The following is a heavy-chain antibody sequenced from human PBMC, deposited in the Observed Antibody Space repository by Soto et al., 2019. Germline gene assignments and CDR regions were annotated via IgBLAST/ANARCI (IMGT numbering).Heavy chain of an antibody. CDR1: GFTVSSNY. J-gene: IGHJ4*02. D-gene: IGHD3-16*02. Sequence: GGSLGLSCAASGFTVSSNYVSWVRQAPGKGLEWVSVIYSGGSTYYADPVKGRFTISRDNSKNTLYLQMNSLRAEDTAVYYCARDSYDHIWGSYRSYFDYWGQGTLVTVSS. CDR2: IYSGGST. CDR3: ARDSYDHIWGSYRSYFDY. V-gene: IGHV3-66*01.